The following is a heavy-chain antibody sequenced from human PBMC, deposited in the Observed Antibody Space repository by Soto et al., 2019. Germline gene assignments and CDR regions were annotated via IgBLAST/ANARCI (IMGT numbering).Heavy chain of an antibody. V-gene: IGHV3-33*01. CDR1: GFTFSSYG. Sequence: PGGSLRLSCAASGFTFSSYGMHWVRQAPGKGLEWVAVIWYDGSNKYYADSVKGRFTISRDNSKNTLYLQMNSLRAEDTAVYYCARDRYYYGGNESRNLFDPWGQGTLVTVSS. CDR3: ARDRYYYGGNESRNLFDP. J-gene: IGHJ5*02. CDR2: IWYDGSNK. D-gene: IGHD4-17*01.